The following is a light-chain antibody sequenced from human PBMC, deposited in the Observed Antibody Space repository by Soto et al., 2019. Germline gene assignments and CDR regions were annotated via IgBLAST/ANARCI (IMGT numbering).Light chain of an antibody. CDR2: DAS. V-gene: IGKV3-11*01. J-gene: IGKJ5*01. CDR3: QQRSNWPPT. Sequence: DTVLRHSPGTLSFSPRSRSTLSCRASQSVGTYLAWYQQKPGQAPRLLIYDASNRATGIAPRFRGSGSGTDFTLTMSSVEAEDVAVYICQQRSNWPPTFGQGTRLEIK. CDR1: QSVGTY.